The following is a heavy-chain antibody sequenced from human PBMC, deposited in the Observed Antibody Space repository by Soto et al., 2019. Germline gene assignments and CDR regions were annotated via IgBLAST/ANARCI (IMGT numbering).Heavy chain of an antibody. CDR3: AKDRSRYYDSSGGDAFDI. V-gene: IGHV3-23*01. Sequence: GSLRLSCATSGFSFSNYPMTWVRQAPGKGLEWVSTISARGDKTYYAGSVKGRFTISRDNSKNTLYLQMNSLKAEDTAVYYCAKDRSRYYDSSGGDAFDIWGQGTMVTVSS. CDR1: GFSFSNYP. J-gene: IGHJ3*02. CDR2: ISARGDKT. D-gene: IGHD3-22*01.